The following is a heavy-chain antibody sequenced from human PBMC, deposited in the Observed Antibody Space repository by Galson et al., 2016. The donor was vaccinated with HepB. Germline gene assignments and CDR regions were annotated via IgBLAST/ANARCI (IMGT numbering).Heavy chain of an antibody. CDR3: EAYSDPFDL. J-gene: IGHJ3*01. CDR2: IFSGDAT. V-gene: IGHV3-53*01. CDR1: GFIVSRKY. Sequence: SLRLSCAASGFIVSRKYMSWARQAPGEGLEWVSVIFSGDATYYRDSVKGRFTISRDISRNTLYLQMNNLRAEDTAGYYCEAYSDPFDLWGQGTMVTVSS. D-gene: IGHD3-16*01.